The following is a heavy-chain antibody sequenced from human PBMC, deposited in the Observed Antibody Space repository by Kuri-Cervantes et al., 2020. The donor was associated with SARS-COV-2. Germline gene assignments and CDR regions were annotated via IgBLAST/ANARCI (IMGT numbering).Heavy chain of an antibody. D-gene: IGHD2-8*01. CDR1: GFSLSGYA. CDR2: VSYDGSDN. CDR3: ARDMGAIVLVRRDWFDP. Sequence: LSLTCTGPGFSLSGYALHWVRQAPGKGPEWVAVVSYDGSDNDYADSVKGRFTISRDNSKNTLYLQMNSLRVEDTAVYYCARDMGAIVLVRRDWFDPWGPGTLVTVSS. V-gene: IGHV3-30*04. J-gene: IGHJ5*02.